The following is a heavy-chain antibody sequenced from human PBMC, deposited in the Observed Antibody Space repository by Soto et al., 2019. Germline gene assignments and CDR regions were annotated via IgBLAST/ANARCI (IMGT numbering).Heavy chain of an antibody. V-gene: IGHV3-66*01. CDR2: INSGGST. D-gene: IGHD4-17*01. J-gene: IGHJ6*03. CDR1: GFTVSSNY. Sequence: GESLKISCAASGFTVSSNYMSWVRQAPGKGLEWVSVINSGGSTYYADSVKGRFTISRDNSKNTLYLQMNSLRAEDTAVYYCARANYGDYYYYYMDVWGKGTTVTVSS. CDR3: ARANYGDYYYYYMDV.